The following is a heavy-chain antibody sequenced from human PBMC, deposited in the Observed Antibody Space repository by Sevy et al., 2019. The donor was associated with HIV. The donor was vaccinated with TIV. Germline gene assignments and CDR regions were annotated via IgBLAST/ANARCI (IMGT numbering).Heavy chain of an antibody. CDR3: ARVGAYCGGDCYSHQSNYYYYGMDV. CDR1: GFTFSSYW. J-gene: IGHJ6*02. V-gene: IGHV3-7*01. D-gene: IGHD2-21*02. Sequence: GGSLRLSCAASGFTFSSYWMSWVRQAPGKGLEWVANIKQDGSEKYYVDSVKGRFTISRDNAKNSLYLQMNSLRAEDTAVYYCARVGAYCGGDCYSHQSNYYYYGMDVWGQGTTVTVSS. CDR2: IKQDGSEK.